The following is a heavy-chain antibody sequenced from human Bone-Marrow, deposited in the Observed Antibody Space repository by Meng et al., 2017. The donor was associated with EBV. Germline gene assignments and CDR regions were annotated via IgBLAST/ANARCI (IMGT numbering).Heavy chain of an antibody. V-gene: IGHV1-2*06. J-gene: IGHJ4*02. CDR1: GYTFSGYY. D-gene: IGHD3-3*01. CDR2: INPNSGGT. Sequence: QVELVQSGAEVKKPGASVKVSCKASGYTFSGYYMHWVRQAPGQGLEWMGRINPNSGGTNYAQKFQGRVTMSRDTSISTAYMELSRLRSDDTALYYCARDLTNDYFDYWGQGTLVTVSS. CDR3: ARDLTNDYFDY.